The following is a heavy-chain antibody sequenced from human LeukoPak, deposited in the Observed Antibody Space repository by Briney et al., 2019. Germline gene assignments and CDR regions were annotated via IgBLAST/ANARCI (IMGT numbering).Heavy chain of an antibody. CDR1: GYTFTGYY. CDR2: INAGNGNT. D-gene: IGHD3-22*01. J-gene: IGHJ6*02. CDR3: ARDYYDSSGYPPSGMDV. V-gene: IGHV1-3*01. Sequence: ASVKVSCKASGYTFTGYYMHWVRQAPGQRLEWMGWINAGNGNTKYSQKFQGRVTITRDTSASTAYMELSSLRSEDTAVYYCARDYYDSSGYPPSGMDVWGQGTTVTVSS.